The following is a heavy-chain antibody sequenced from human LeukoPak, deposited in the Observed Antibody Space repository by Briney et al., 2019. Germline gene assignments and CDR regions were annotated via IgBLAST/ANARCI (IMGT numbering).Heavy chain of an antibody. CDR1: GFTFSNAW. J-gene: IGHJ4*02. Sequence: GGSLRLSCAASGFTFSNAWMNWVRQAPGKGLEWVGRIQGKTDGGTTHYAARVKGRFTISRDDSKNTLLLQMNSLKTEDTAMYYCVKDGVWGQGTLVTVSS. CDR2: IQGKTDGGTT. V-gene: IGHV3-15*01. D-gene: IGHD3-3*01. CDR3: VKDGV.